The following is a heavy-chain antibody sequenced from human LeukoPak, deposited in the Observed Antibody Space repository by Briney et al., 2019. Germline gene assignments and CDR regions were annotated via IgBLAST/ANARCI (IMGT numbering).Heavy chain of an antibody. CDR2: IIPILGIP. V-gene: IGHV1-69*04. D-gene: IGHD6-13*01. CDR3: AGEEGIAAAAAIYYYGMDV. CDR1: GRTYSSYS. J-gene: IGHJ6*02. Sequence: ASVKVSCKASGRTYSSYSISWVRQPPAQGLEWMGRIIPILGIPHYAQKFQGRVTITAGKSTSTAYMELSGLRSEDTAVYYCAGEEGIAAAAAIYYYGMDVWGQGTTVT.